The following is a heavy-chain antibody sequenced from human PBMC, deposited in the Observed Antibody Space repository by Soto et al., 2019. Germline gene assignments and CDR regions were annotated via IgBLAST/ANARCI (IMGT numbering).Heavy chain of an antibody. CDR1: GFTFSSYA. CDR2: ISYDGSNK. Sequence: QVQLVESGGGVVQPGRSLRLSCAASGFTFSSYAMHWVRQAPGKGLEWVAVISYDGSNKYYADSVKGRFTISRDNSKNTLYLQMNSLRAEDTAVSMGGGIVLVVAATGGFWFDPWGQGTLVTVSS. J-gene: IGHJ5*02. CDR3: GGIVLVVAATGGFWFDP. D-gene: IGHD2-15*01. V-gene: IGHV3-30-3*01.